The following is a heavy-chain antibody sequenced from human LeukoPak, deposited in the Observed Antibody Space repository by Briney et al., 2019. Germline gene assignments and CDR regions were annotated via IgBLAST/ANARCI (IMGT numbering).Heavy chain of an antibody. D-gene: IGHD6-6*01. CDR2: IWYDGSYK. J-gene: IGHJ3*02. V-gene: IGHV3-33*01. Sequence: GRSLRLSCAASGFTFSSYGMYWVRQAPGKGLEWVAVIWYDGSYKYIVDSVKGRFTISRDNSKNTLYLEMNSLRAEDTAVYYCARDLKGPTPSSAFDIWGQGTMVSVS. CDR3: ARDLKGPTPSSAFDI. CDR1: GFTFSSYG.